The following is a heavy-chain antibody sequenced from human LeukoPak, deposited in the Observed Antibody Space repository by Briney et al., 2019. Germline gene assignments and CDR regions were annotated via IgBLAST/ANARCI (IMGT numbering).Heavy chain of an antibody. CDR3: ARVRAGGYSYGYHPNWFDP. CDR2: INHSGST. J-gene: IGHJ5*02. V-gene: IGHV4-34*01. CDR1: GGSFSGYY. D-gene: IGHD5-18*01. Sequence: SETLSLTCAVYGGSFSGYYWSWIRQPPGKGLEWIGEINHSGSTNYNPSLKSRVTISVDTSKNQFSLKLSSVTAADTAVYYCARVRAGGYSYGYHPNWFDPWGQGTLVTVSS.